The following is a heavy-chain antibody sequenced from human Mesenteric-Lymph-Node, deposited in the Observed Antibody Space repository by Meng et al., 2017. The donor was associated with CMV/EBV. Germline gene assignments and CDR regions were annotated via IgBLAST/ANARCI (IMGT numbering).Heavy chain of an antibody. CDR2: IKQDGSEK. V-gene: IGHV3-7*01. Sequence: GESLKISCAASGFTFSSYWMHWVRQAPGKGLVWVANIKQDGSEKYYVDSVKGRFTISRDNAKNSLYLQMNSLRAEDTAVYYCAREDSSSWYGDYYYGMDVWGQGTTVTVSS. J-gene: IGHJ6*02. CDR3: AREDSSSWYGDYYYGMDV. CDR1: GFTFSSYW. D-gene: IGHD6-13*01.